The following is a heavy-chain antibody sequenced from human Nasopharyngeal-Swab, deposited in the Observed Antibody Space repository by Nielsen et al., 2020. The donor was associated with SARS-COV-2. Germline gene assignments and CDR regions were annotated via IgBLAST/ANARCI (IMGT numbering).Heavy chain of an antibody. CDR2: VYYSGST. CDR1: GGSIISNSYY. D-gene: IGHD4-17*01. V-gene: IGHV4-39*07. CDR3: ARARLRHNWFDP. Sequence: SETLSLTCTVSGGSIISNSYYWGWIRQPPGKGLEWIGSVYYSGSTNYNPSLKSRVTISVDTSKNQFSLKLSSVTAADTAVYYCARARLRHNWFDPWGQGTLVTVSS. J-gene: IGHJ5*02.